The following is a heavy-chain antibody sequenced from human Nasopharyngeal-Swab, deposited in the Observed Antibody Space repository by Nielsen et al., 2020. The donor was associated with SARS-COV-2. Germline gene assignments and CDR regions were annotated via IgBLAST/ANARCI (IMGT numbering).Heavy chain of an antibody. J-gene: IGHJ4*02. CDR2: IRSEANGGTA. V-gene: IGHV3-71*01. CDR3: TGYSTIFY. D-gene: IGHD2-2*01. CDR1: GFTFSDYY. Sequence: GGSLRLSCAASGFTFSDYYMSWIRQAPGKGLEWVGFIRSEANGGTAEYAVSVEGRFGISRDDSKSIAYLQMNSLKTEDTAVYYCTGYSTIFYWGQGTLVTVSS.